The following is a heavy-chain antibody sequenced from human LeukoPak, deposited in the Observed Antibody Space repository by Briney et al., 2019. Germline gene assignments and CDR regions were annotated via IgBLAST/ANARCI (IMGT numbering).Heavy chain of an antibody. CDR3: ARAPKYYYDSSGMGAFDI. Sequence: GGSLRLSCAASGFTVSSNYMSWVRQAPGKGLEWVSVIYSGGSTHYADSVKGRFTISRDNSKNTLYLQMNSLRAEDTAVYYCARAPKYYYDSSGMGAFDIWGQGTMVTVSS. J-gene: IGHJ3*02. CDR1: GFTVSSNY. D-gene: IGHD3-22*01. V-gene: IGHV3-53*01. CDR2: IYSGGST.